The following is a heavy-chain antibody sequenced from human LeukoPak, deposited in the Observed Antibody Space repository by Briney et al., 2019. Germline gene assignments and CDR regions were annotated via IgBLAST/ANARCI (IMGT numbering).Heavy chain of an antibody. J-gene: IGHJ5*02. CDR1: GYTFTGYH. V-gene: IGHV1-2*02. CDR3: ARGRSNWYGTNNWFDP. CDR2: INPSSGGT. Sequence: ASVKVSCKASGYTFTGYHMHWVRQAPGQVLEWMGWINPSSGGTNYAQTFQGRVTMTRDTSVSTAYMELSSLKSDDTAVYYCARGRSNWYGTNNWFDPWGQGTLVTVSS. D-gene: IGHD6-13*01.